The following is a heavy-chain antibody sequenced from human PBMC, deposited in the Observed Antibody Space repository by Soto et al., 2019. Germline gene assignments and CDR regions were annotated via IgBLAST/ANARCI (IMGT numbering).Heavy chain of an antibody. CDR1: GGSISSGGYY. D-gene: IGHD4-4*01. CDR2: IYYSGST. CDR3: ARVLEYSGSPRVIDY. Sequence: PSETLSLTCTVSGGSISSGGYYWSWIRQHPGKGLEWIGYIYYSGSTYYNPSLKSRVTISVDTSKNQFSLKLSSVTAADTAVYYCARVLEYSGSPRVIDYWGQGTLVTVS. V-gene: IGHV4-31*03. J-gene: IGHJ4*02.